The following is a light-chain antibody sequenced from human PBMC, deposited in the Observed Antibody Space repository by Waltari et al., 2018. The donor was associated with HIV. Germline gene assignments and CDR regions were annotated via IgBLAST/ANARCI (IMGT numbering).Light chain of an antibody. V-gene: IGKV1-39*01. CDR3: QQSYSGLT. CDR2: AAS. Sequence: DIQMTQSPSSLSASLGDRIIITCRASQTISTYVNWYQHKPGRAPKLLIYAASSLHSGVPSRFSGSGSGTDFTLTINSLQAEDFATYYCQQSYSGLTFGPGTKVD. CDR1: QTISTY. J-gene: IGKJ3*01.